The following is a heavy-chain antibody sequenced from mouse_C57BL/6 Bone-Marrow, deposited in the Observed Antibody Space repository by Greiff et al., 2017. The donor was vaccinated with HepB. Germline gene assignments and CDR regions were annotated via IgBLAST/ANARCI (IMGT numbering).Heavy chain of an antibody. CDR3: ASDPHCYGSSYTGWYFDV. CDR1: GYSITSGYY. Sequence: ESGPGLVKPSQSLSLTCSVTGYSITSGYYWNWIRQFPGNNLEWMGYISYDGSNNYNPSLKNRISITRDTSKNQYFLKLNSVTTEDTATYYCASDPHCYGSSYTGWYFDVWGTGTTVTVSS. V-gene: IGHV3-6*01. D-gene: IGHD1-1*01. CDR2: ISYDGSN. J-gene: IGHJ1*03.